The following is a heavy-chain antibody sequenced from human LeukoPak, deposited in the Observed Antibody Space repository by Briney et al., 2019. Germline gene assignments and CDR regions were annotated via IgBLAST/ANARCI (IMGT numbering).Heavy chain of an antibody. D-gene: IGHD2-2*01. Sequence: PGGSLRLSCAASGFTFSSYAMSWVRQAPGKGLEWVSAISGSGGSTYYADSVKGRFTISRDNSKNTLYLQMNSLRAEDTAVYYCAKPLPPYCSSTSCYYYWGQGTLVTVSS. CDR3: AKPLPPYCSSTSCYYY. CDR2: ISGSGGST. V-gene: IGHV3-23*01. J-gene: IGHJ4*02. CDR1: GFTFSSYA.